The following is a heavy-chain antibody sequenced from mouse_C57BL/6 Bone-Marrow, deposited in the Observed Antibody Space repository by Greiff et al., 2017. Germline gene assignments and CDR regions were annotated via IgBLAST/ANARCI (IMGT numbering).Heavy chain of an antibody. Sequence: EVQLVESGGGLVKPGGSLKLSCAASGFTFSDYGMHWVRQAPEKGLEWVAYISSGSSTIYYADTVKGRFTISRDNAKNTLFLQMTSLRSEDTAMYYCGAGTRPYYAMDYWGQGTSVTVSS. J-gene: IGHJ4*01. CDR2: ISSGSSTI. CDR3: GAGTRPYYAMDY. D-gene: IGHD4-1*01. CDR1: GFTFSDYG. V-gene: IGHV5-17*01.